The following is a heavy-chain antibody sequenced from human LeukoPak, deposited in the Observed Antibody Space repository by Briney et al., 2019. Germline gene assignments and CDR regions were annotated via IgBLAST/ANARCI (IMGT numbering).Heavy chain of an antibody. J-gene: IGHJ4*02. Sequence: PGGSLRLSCAASGFTFSSYWMHWVRQAPGKGLVWVSRINSDGSSTSYADSVKGRFTISRDNAKNTLYLQMNSLRAEDTAVYYCARADHCSGGSCSLDYWGQGTLVTVSS. CDR1: GFTFSSYW. V-gene: IGHV3-74*01. D-gene: IGHD2-15*01. CDR3: ARADHCSGGSCSLDY. CDR2: INSDGSST.